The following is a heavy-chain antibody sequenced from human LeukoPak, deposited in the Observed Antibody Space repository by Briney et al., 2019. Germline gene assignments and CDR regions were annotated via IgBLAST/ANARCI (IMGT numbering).Heavy chain of an antibody. D-gene: IGHD1-26*01. V-gene: IGHV3-23*01. CDR1: GFTFSSYA. Sequence: GGSLRLSCAASGFTFSSYAMSWVRQAPGEGLEWVSAISNSGGSTYYADSVKGRFTISRDNSKNTLYLQMNSLRAEDTAVYYCSSSSPGSDRVFGYWGQGTLVTVSS. CDR3: SSSSPGSDRVFGY. CDR2: ISNSGGST. J-gene: IGHJ4*02.